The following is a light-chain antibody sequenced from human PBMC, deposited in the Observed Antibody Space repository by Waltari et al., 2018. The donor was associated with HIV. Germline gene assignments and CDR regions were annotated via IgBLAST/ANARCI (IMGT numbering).Light chain of an antibody. CDR2: DVS. V-gene: IGLV2-14*03. Sequence: QSALTQPASVSGSPGPSLTISCTGTSSDVGGYNYVSWYQQHPGKAPKLMIYDVSNRPSGVSNRFSGSKSGNTASLTISGLQAEDEADYYCSSYTSSSPYAFGTGTKVTVL. CDR1: SSDVGGYNY. J-gene: IGLJ1*01. CDR3: SSYTSSSPYA.